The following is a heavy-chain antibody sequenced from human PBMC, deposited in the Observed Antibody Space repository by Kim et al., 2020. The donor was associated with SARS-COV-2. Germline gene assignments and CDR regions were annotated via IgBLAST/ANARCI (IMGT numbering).Heavy chain of an antibody. Sequence: YAQKFQGRVTSTADESTSTAYMELSSLRSEDTAVYYCTMVRGVIRYYFDYWGQGTLVTVSS. V-gene: IGHV1-69*01. CDR3: TMVRGVIRYYFDY. J-gene: IGHJ4*02. D-gene: IGHD3-10*01.